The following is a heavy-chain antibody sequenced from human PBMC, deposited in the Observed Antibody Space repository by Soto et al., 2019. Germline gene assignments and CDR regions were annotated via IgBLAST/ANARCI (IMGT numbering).Heavy chain of an antibody. V-gene: IGHV3-33*01. Sequence: QVQLVESGGGVVQPGTSLRLSCAASGFTFSAYAMHWVRQAPGKGLEWVAVIWYDGDPKYYADSVRGRFTISRDTSQDTLYLQMNSLRAEDTAVYYCARGPFKRNDLWSRYYFFDDYWGQGTRVTVSS. CDR1: GFTFSAYA. D-gene: IGHD3-3*01. CDR2: IWYDGDPK. CDR3: ARGPFKRNDLWSRYYFFDDY. J-gene: IGHJ4*02.